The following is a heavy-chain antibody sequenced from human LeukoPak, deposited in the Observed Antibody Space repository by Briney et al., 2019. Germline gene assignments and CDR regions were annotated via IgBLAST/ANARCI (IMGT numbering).Heavy chain of an antibody. CDR1: GDSIHNYY. J-gene: IGHJ6*03. Sequence: SETLSLTCTVSGDSIHNYYWNWIRQPAGKGLEWIGRIYFSGSTSYNPSLKSRLTISADPSQKQFSLKLTSVTVADTAVYYCAREKAVAPDYYYYVDVWGKGTTVTVSS. CDR2: IYFSGST. CDR3: AREKAVAPDYYYYVDV. D-gene: IGHD2-15*01. V-gene: IGHV4-4*07.